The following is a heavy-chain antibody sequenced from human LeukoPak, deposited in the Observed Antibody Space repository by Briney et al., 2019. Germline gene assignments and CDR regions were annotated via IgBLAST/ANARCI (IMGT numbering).Heavy chain of an antibody. Sequence: SETLSLTCTVSGYSISSGYYWGWIRRPPGKGLEWIGNIYHSGNTNYNPSLKSRVTISVDTSKNQFSLKLSSVTAADTAVYYRARGKYGMDVWGQGTTVTVSS. CDR1: GYSISSGYY. V-gene: IGHV4-38-2*02. CDR3: ARGKYGMDV. J-gene: IGHJ6*02. CDR2: IYHSGNT.